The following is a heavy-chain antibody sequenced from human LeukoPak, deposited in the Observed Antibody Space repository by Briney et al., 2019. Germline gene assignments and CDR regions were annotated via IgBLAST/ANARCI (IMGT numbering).Heavy chain of an antibody. Sequence: PSQTLSLTCTVSGGSISSGSYYWSWIRQPAGKGLEWIGRIYTSGSTNYNPSLKSRVTISVDTSKNQFSLKLSSVTAADTAVYYCARAAGYCSSTSCYGNYNWFDPWGQGTPVTVSS. V-gene: IGHV4-61*02. D-gene: IGHD2-2*01. CDR2: IYTSGST. CDR3: ARAAGYCSSTSCYGNYNWFDP. J-gene: IGHJ5*02. CDR1: GGSISSGSYY.